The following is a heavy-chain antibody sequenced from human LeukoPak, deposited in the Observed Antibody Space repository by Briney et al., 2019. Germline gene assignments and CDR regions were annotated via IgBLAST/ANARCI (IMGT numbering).Heavy chain of an antibody. J-gene: IGHJ5*01. CDR2: FSGNGKTT. CDR1: GFTVGDYT. V-gene: IGHV3-43*01. D-gene: IGHD3-3*01. CDR3: AKEGGTMFFDS. Sequence: GGSLRDARVASGFTVGDYTMYWLRQAPGKGLEWVSLFSGNGKTTYYADSVKGRFTISRDNSKNSLYLQMNSLESDDTALYYCAKEGGTMFFDSWGQGTLVTVSS.